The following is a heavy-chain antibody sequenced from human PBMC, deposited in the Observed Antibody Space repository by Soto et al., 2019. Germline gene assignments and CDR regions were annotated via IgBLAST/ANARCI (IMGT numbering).Heavy chain of an antibody. CDR2: ISYDGSNK. CDR3: ARVIPKTAMVTSAFDY. CDR1: GFTFSSYA. J-gene: IGHJ4*02. D-gene: IGHD5-18*01. V-gene: IGHV3-30-3*01. Sequence: QVQLVESGGGVVQPGRSLRLSCAASGFTFSSYAMHWVRQAPGKGLEWVAVISYDGSNKYYADSVKGRFTISRDNSKNTLYLQMNSLRAEDTAVYYCARVIPKTAMVTSAFDYWGQGTLVTVSS.